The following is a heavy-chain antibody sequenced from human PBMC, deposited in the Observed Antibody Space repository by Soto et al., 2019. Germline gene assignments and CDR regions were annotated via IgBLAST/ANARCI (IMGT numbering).Heavy chain of an antibody. V-gene: IGHV4-38-2*01. CDR3: ARSRATMFGGYFDK. J-gene: IGHJ4*02. Sequence: TSETLSLPFAVSGYSLSSGYYWGSLRQPPGKGLESLGSISHSGCTSYNPSLTSRVTISVDSSKSQCSLELSSGTAADTAVYSCARSRATMFGGYFDKWGQETLVTVSS. CDR2: ISHSGCT. D-gene: IGHD3-3*01. CDR1: GYSLSSGYY.